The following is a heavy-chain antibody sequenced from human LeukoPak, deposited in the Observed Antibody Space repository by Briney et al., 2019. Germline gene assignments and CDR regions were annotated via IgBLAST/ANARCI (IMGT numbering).Heavy chain of an antibody. CDR1: GFTFSDYA. V-gene: IGHV3-23*01. CDR3: AKDRSIGTYYTFDH. D-gene: IGHD1-26*01. J-gene: IGHJ4*02. Sequence: AGGSLRLSCAASGFTFSDYAMTWVRQAPGKGLEWVSSISASGVMTYYADSVKGRFTVSRDNSKNSLYLQMKSLTAADTAVYYCAKDRSIGTYYTFDHWGQGTLVSVSS. CDR2: ISASGVMT.